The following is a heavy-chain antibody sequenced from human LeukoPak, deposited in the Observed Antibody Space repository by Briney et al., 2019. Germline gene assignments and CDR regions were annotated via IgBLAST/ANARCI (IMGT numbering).Heavy chain of an antibody. V-gene: IGHV1-2*02. D-gene: IGHD5-24*01. CDR2: INPNSVGT. CDR3: ARPQEEDGYNYNWAFDY. CDR1: GYTFTGYY. J-gene: IGHJ4*02. Sequence: ASVKVSCKASGYTFTGYYMHWVRQAPGQGLEWMGWINPNSVGTNYAQKFQGRVTMTRDTSISTAYMELRRLRSDDTAVYYCARPQEEDGYNYNWAFDYWGQGTLVTVSS.